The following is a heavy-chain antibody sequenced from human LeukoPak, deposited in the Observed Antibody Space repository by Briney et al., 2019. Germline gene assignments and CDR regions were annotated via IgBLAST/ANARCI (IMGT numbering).Heavy chain of an antibody. Sequence: SGGSLRLSCAASGFTFSSYAMHWVRQAPGKGLEWVAVISYDGSNKYYADSVKGRFTISRDNSKNTLYLQMNSLRAEDTAVYYCAKDSTTGTLSFDYWGQGTLVTVSS. J-gene: IGHJ4*02. D-gene: IGHD1-1*01. CDR2: ISYDGSNK. V-gene: IGHV3-30-3*01. CDR3: AKDSTTGTLSFDY. CDR1: GFTFSSYA.